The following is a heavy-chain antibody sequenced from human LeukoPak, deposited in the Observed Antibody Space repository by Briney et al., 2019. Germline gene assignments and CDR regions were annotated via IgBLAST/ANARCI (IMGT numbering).Heavy chain of an antibody. Sequence: PGGSLRLSCAASGFTFSSYSMNWVRQAPGKGLEWVSYISSSSSTIYYADSVKGRFTISRDNAKNSLYLQMNSLRAEDTAVYYCARRAYSSSQGGWFDPWGQGTLVTVSS. J-gene: IGHJ5*02. D-gene: IGHD6-13*01. CDR1: GFTFSSYS. V-gene: IGHV3-48*01. CDR3: ARRAYSSSQGGWFDP. CDR2: ISSSSSTI.